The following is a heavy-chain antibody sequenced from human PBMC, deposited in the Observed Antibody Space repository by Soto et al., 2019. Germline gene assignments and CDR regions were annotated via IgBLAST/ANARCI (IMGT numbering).Heavy chain of an antibody. CDR1: DGSISNHY. J-gene: IGHJ4*02. CDR3: TRANWYSEY. V-gene: IGHV4-59*11. D-gene: IGHD7-27*01. CDR2: IYYNGNT. Sequence: QVQLQESGPGLVKPSETLSLTCSVSDGSISNHYWSWIRQPPGKGLEWIGYIYYNGNTNYNPSLKCRVTMSVDTSRNQSSLKLTTVTAADTAVYYCTRANWYSEYWGQGTLVTVS.